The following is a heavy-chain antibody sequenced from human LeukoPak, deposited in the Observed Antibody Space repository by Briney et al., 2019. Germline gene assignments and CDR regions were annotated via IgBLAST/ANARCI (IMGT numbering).Heavy chain of an antibody. CDR2: IQQDGSEK. V-gene: IGHV3-7*01. CDR1: GFTFSDYW. D-gene: IGHD5-18*01. J-gene: IGHJ4*02. Sequence: AGGSLRLSCAASGFTFSDYWMSWVRQAPGKGLEWVANIQQDGSEKYYVDSVKGRFTISRDNGKKSLFLQVSSLRGPDMVVYSCAIERGFSEGIYLGGRGTLVTVSS. CDR3: AIERGFSEGIYL.